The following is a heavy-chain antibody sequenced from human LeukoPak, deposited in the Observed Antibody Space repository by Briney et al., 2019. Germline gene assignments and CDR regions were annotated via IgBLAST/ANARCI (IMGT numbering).Heavy chain of an antibody. Sequence: SETPSLTCAVYGGSFSGYYWSWIRQPPGKGLEWVGEINHSGSTNYNPSLKSRVTISVDTCKNQFSLKLSSVTAADTAVYYCARRYSSRNFDYWGQGTLVTVSS. D-gene: IGHD6-13*01. CDR2: INHSGST. CDR1: GGSFSGYY. V-gene: IGHV4-34*01. CDR3: ARRYSSRNFDY. J-gene: IGHJ4*02.